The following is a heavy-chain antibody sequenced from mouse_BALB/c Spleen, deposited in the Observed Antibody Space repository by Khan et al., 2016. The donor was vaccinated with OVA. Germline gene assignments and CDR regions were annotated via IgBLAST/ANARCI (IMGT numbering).Heavy chain of an antibody. CDR2: ISYSGST. V-gene: IGHV3-2*02. J-gene: IGHJ3*01. Sequence: VQLKESGPGLVKPSQSLSLTCTVTGYSITSDYAWNWIRQFLGNKLEWMGYISYSGSTSYNPSLKSRISITRETSKNQFFLQLNSVTTGDSATYYCARTVYAAWIDYWGQGTLVTVSA. CDR1: GYSITSDYA. CDR3: ARTVYAAWIDY. D-gene: IGHD2-12*01.